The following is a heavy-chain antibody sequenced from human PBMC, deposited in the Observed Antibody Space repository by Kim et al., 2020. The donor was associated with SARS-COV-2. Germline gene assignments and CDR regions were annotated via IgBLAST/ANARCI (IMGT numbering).Heavy chain of an antibody. D-gene: IGHD3-22*01. V-gene: IGHV4-39*01. J-gene: IGHJ5*02. CDR2: IYYSGST. CDR1: GGSISSSSYY. CDR3: ARHVDSSGVNNWFDP. Sequence: PETLSLTCTVSGGSISSSSYYWGWIRQPPGKGLEWIGSIYYSGSTYYNPSLKSRVTISVDTSKNQFSLKLSSVTAADTAVYYCARHVDSSGVNNWFDPWGQGTLVTVSS.